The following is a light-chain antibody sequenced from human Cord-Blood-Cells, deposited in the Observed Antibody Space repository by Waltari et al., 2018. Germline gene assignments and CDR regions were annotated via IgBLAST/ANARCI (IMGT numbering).Light chain of an antibody. CDR3: QQYGSSPTLKEYT. CDR1: QSVSSSD. V-gene: IGKV3-20*01. J-gene: IGKJ2*01. Sequence: EIVLTQSPGTLSLSPGERATLSCRASQSVSSSDLAWYQQKPGQAPRLLIYGASSRATGIPDRFSGSGSVTDFTLTISRLEPEDFAVYYCQQYGSSPTLKEYTFGQGTKLESK. CDR2: GAS.